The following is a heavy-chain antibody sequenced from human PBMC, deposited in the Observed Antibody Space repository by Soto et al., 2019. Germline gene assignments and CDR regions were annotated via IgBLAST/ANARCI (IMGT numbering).Heavy chain of an antibody. CDR1: GYTFTGYY. J-gene: IGHJ4*02. CDR3: ARADDYGGNSPFDY. Sequence: QVQLVQSGAEVKKPGASVKVSCKASGYTFTGYYMHWVRQAPGQGLEWMGWINPNSGGTNYAQKFQGWVTMTRDTSISTAYMELSRLRSDDTTVYYCARADDYGGNSPFDYWGQGTLVTVSS. D-gene: IGHD4-17*01. CDR2: INPNSGGT. V-gene: IGHV1-2*04.